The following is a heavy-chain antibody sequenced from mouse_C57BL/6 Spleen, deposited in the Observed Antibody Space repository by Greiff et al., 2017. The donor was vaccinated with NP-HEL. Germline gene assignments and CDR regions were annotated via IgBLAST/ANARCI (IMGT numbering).Heavy chain of an antibody. CDR3: ARGLEFFDY. J-gene: IGHJ2*01. V-gene: IGHV5-16*01. CDR1: GFTFSDYY. Sequence: EVQRVESEGGLVQPGSSMKLSCTASGFTFSDYYMAWVRQVPEKGLEWVANINYDGSSTYYLDSLKSRFIISRDNAKNILYLQMSSLKSEDTATYYCARGLEFFDYWGQGTTLTVSS. CDR2: INYDGSST.